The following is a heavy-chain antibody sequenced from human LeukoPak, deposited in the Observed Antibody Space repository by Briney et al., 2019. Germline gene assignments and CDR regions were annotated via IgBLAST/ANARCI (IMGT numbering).Heavy chain of an antibody. Sequence: GGPLRLSCAASGFPFSTYYMDWVRQAPGKGLEWVGLSRAKGDSYSTEYAASVKGRFSILRDESENSMYLQMNSLKTEDTAVYFCVREYFYGMDVWGQGTTVTVSS. CDR1: GFPFSTYY. J-gene: IGHJ6*02. V-gene: IGHV3-72*01. CDR2: SRAKGDSYST. CDR3: VREYFYGMDV.